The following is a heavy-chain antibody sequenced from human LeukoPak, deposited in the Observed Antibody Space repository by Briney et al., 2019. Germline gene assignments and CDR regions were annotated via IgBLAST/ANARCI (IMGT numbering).Heavy chain of an antibody. J-gene: IGHJ4*02. V-gene: IGHV4-39*01. D-gene: IGHD3-22*01. CDR3: ARQRGYYDSSGYYPDY. Sequence: PSETLSLPCTVSGGSISSSSYYWGWIRQPPGKGLEWIGSIYYSGSTYYNPSLKSRVTISADTSKNQFSLKLSSVTAADTAVYYCARQRGYYDSSGYYPDYWGQGTLVTVSS. CDR2: IYYSGST. CDR1: GGSISSSSYY.